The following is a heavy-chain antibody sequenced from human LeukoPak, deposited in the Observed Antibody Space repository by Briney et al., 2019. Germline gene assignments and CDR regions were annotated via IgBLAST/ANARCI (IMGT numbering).Heavy chain of an antibody. D-gene: IGHD2-21*02. CDR2: FHHTVGI. V-gene: IGHV4-30-2*01. Sequence: SQTLSLTCTVSGGSISHVAYSWSWIRQPPGEGLEWIGLFHHTVGIDYKPSLKSRVTISGGRTKNQLSLTLTSVTAADTAVYYCVRGGGLPNCGGYCPPDTWGQGKMVIVSS. J-gene: IGHJ3*02. CDR1: GGSISHVAYS. CDR3: VRGGGLPNCGGYCPPDT.